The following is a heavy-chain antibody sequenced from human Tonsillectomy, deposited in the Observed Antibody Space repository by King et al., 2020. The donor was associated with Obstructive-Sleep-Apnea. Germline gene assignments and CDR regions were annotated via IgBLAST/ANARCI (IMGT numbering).Heavy chain of an antibody. D-gene: IGHD3-10*01. CDR2: TSYDGSNK. Sequence: QVQLVESGGGGVQPGRSLRLSCAASGFAFSSYAMHWVRQAPGKGLEWVAVTSYDGSNKFYADSVKGRFTISRDNSNNTLFLQMNSLRAEDTAVYYCAKSFSIYYYYGMGVWGQGTTVTVSS. J-gene: IGHJ6*02. CDR1: GFAFSSYA. V-gene: IGHV3-30*04. CDR3: AKSFSIYYYYGMGV.